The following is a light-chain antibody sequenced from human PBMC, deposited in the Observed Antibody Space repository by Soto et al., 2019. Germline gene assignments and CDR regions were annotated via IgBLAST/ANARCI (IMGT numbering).Light chain of an antibody. CDR1: SSDVGDYKY. J-gene: IGLJ2*01. CDR3: SSYIPRSSIVL. V-gene: IGLV2-14*01. CDR2: QVT. Sequence: QSALTQPAAVSGSPGQSITISCTGTSSDVGDYKYVSWYQQFPGKAPKLMIYQVTNRPSGVSDRFSGSKSGNTASLTISGLQTEDEADYYCSSYIPRSSIVLFGGGTKLT.